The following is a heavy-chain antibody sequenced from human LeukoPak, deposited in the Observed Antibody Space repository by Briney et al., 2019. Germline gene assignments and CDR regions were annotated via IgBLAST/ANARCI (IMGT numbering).Heavy chain of an antibody. D-gene: IGHD1-26*01. CDR3: AKDRTVGASYRYFDL. CDR2: ISSSGSGGNT. J-gene: IGHJ2*01. V-gene: IGHV3-23*01. CDR1: GVTLSSYA. Sequence: GGSLRLSCAASGVTLSSYAMSWARQAPGKGLEWVSGISSSGSGGNTYYADSVKGRFTISRDSSKNTLFLHMNTLRAEDTAIYYCAKDRTVGASYRYFDLWGRGTLVTVSS.